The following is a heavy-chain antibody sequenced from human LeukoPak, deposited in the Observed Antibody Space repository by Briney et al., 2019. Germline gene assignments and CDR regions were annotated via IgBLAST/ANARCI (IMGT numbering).Heavy chain of an antibody. CDR1: GGTFSSYA. J-gene: IGHJ6*02. V-gene: IGHV1-69*05. Sequence: SVKVSCKASGGTFSSYAISWVRQAPGQGLEWMGGIIPIFGTANYAQKFQGRVTMTRNTSISTAYMELSSLRSEDTAVYYCARGGRGRYYYGMDVWGQGTTVTVSS. CDR2: IIPIFGTA. CDR3: ARGGRGRYYYGMDV.